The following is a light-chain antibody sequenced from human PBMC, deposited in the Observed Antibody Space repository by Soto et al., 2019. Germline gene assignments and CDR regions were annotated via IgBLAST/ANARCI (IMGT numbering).Light chain of an antibody. CDR2: AES. V-gene: IGKV1-39*01. CDR3: QQSYTTLWT. J-gene: IGKJ1*01. Sequence: DIQMTQSPSSLSASVGDRVTITCRASQTISSYLNWYQHKPGKAPKLLIYAESNLQSGVPARFSGSGSGTDFTLTISSLQPEDFATYYCQQSYTTLWTFGQGTKVEIK. CDR1: QTISSY.